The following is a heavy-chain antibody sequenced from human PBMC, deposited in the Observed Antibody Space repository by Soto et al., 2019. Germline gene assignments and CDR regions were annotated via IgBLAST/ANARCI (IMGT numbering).Heavy chain of an antibody. CDR3: ARGRFWSGYYIRSYLDY. D-gene: IGHD3-3*01. Sequence: SETLSLTCAVYGGSFSGYYWSWIRQPPGKGLEWIGEINHSGSTNYNPSLKSRVTISVDTSKNQFSLKLSSVTATDTAVYYCARGRFWSGYYIRSYLDYWGQGTLVTVSS. J-gene: IGHJ4*02. CDR1: GGSFSGYY. V-gene: IGHV4-34*01. CDR2: INHSGST.